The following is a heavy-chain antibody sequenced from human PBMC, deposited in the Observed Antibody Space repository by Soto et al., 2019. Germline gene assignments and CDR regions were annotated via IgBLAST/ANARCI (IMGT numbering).Heavy chain of an antibody. Sequence: QVQLVQSGAEVKKPGASVKVSCKASGYTFTSFYMHWVRQAPGQGLEWMGIINPSGTTTDYAQKFPGRVTMTRDTSTSTYYIELGSMTSEYTAVYYCAEPESARNYGYGMEVWGQGTAVNASS. CDR1: GYTFTSFY. V-gene: IGHV1-46*01. CDR2: INPSGTTT. D-gene: IGHD1-7*01. CDR3: AEPESARNYGYGMEV. J-gene: IGHJ6*01.